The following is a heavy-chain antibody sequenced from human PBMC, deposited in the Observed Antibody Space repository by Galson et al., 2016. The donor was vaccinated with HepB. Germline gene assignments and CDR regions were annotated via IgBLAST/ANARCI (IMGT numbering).Heavy chain of an antibody. V-gene: IGHV3-30*03. CDR3: ATPYYDFWSGYNPFDY. Sequence: SLRLSCAASGFTFNNYGMHWVRQAPGKGLEWVAVISYDGSNKYYADSVKGRFTISRDNSKNTLYLQMNSLRAEDTAVYYCATPYYDFWSGYNPFDYWGQGTLVTGSS. CDR1: GFTFNNYG. CDR2: ISYDGSNK. D-gene: IGHD3-3*01. J-gene: IGHJ4*02.